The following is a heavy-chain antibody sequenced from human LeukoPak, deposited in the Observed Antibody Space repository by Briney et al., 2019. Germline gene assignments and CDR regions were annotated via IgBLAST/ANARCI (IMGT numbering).Heavy chain of an antibody. D-gene: IGHD6-13*01. J-gene: IGHJ4*02. V-gene: IGHV3-21*01. CDR2: ISSSSSYI. CDR3: ARDGLSSSWYYFDY. Sequence: GGSLRLSCAASGFTFSSYSMNWVRQAPGKGLEWVSSISSSSSYIYYADSVKDRFTISRDNAKNSLYLQMNSLRAEDTAVYYCARDGLSSSWYYFDYWGQGTLVTVSS. CDR1: GFTFSSYS.